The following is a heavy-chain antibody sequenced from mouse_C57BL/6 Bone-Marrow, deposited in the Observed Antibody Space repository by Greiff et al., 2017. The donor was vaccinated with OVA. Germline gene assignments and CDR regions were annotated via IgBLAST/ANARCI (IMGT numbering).Heavy chain of an antibody. CDR2: IDPSDSYT. CDR3: ARRYGSSPPSVDY. V-gene: IGHV1-69*01. CDR1: GYTFTSYW. D-gene: IGHD1-1*01. J-gene: IGHJ2*01. Sequence: QLQQPGAELVMPGASVKLSCKASGYTFTSYWMHWVKQRPGQGLEWIGEIDPSDSYTNYNQKVKGKSTLTVDKSSSTAYMQLSSLTSEDSAVYYCARRYGSSPPSVDYWGQGTTLTVSS.